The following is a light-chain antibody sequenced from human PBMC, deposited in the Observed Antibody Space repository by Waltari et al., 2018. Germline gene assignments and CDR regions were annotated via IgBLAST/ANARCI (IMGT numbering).Light chain of an antibody. CDR2: ASS. Sequence: DIQMTQSPSSLSASVGDRVIITCRASQNIDNYLNWYQQKPGKAPKLLIYASSNLQSGVPSRFSGDGSGTDFTLTISTLQPADFATYYCQQSSNSPITFGPGTKVDVK. CDR3: QQSSNSPIT. CDR1: QNIDNY. V-gene: IGKV1-39*01. J-gene: IGKJ3*01.